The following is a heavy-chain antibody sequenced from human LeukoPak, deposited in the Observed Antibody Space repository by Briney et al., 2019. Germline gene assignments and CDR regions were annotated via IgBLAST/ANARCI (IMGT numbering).Heavy chain of an antibody. V-gene: IGHV3-21*01. CDR3: ASKELSGSYSFDY. J-gene: IGHJ4*02. Sequence: GGSLRLSCAASGFTFSSYSMNWVRQAPGKGLEWVSSISSSSSYIYYADSVKGRFTISRDNAKNSLYLQMNSLRAEDTAVYYCASKELSGSYSFDYWGQGTLVTVSS. CDR1: GFTFSSYS. CDR2: ISSSSSYI. D-gene: IGHD1-26*01.